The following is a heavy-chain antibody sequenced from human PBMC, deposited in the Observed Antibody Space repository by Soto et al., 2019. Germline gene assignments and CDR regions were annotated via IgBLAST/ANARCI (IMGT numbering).Heavy chain of an antibody. CDR2: IIPIFGTT. D-gene: IGHD6-19*01. CDR3: ARYASSGNNSVWYTFDP. CDR1: GGTFSSYT. Sequence: SVKVSCKASGGTFSSYTINWVRQAPGQGLEWIGGIIPIFGTTNYAKKFQGRVTITADESTSTAYMELSSLRSEDTAVYYCARYASSGNNSVWYTFDPWGQGTPVTVSS. V-gene: IGHV1-69*13. J-gene: IGHJ5*02.